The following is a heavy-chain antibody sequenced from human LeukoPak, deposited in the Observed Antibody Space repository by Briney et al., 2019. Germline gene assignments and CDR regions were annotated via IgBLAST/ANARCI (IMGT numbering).Heavy chain of an antibody. D-gene: IGHD2-15*01. J-gene: IGHJ5*02. V-gene: IGHV4-39*07. Sequence: SETLSLTCTVSGGSISSSSYYWGWIRQPPGKGLERIGSIYYSGSTYYNPSLKSRVTISVDTSKNQFSLKLSSVTAADTAVYYCARAKIVVVRDNWFDPWGQGTLVTVSS. CDR1: GGSISSSSYY. CDR2: IYYSGST. CDR3: ARAKIVVVRDNWFDP.